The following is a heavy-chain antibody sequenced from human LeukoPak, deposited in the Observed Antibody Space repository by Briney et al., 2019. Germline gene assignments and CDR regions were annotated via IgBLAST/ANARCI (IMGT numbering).Heavy chain of an antibody. CDR2: ISAYNGNT. D-gene: IGHD2-15*01. CDR3: ARKAGYCSAGSCPHIFDY. V-gene: IGHV1-18*01. Sequence: ASVKVSCKASGYTFTSYGISWVRQAPGQGLEWMGWISAYNGNTNYAQKLQGRVTMTTDTSTSTAYMELRSLRSDDTAVYYCARKAGYCSAGSCPHIFDYWGQGTLVTVSS. CDR1: GYTFTSYG. J-gene: IGHJ4*02.